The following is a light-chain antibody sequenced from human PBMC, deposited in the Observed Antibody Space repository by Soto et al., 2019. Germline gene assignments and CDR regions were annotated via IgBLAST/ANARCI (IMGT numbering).Light chain of an antibody. J-gene: IGLJ3*02. CDR3: GTWDSSLSVWV. V-gene: IGLV1-51*02. Sequence: QSVLMQPPSVSAAPGQTVTISCSGSSSNIGNNYVSWYQQLPGTAPKLLIYENNKRPSGIPDRFSGSKSGTSATLGITGLQTGDEADYYCGTWDSSLSVWVFGGGTKLTVL. CDR2: ENN. CDR1: SSNIGNNY.